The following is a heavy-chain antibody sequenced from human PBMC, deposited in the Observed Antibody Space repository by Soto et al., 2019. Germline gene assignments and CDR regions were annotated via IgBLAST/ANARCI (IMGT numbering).Heavy chain of an antibody. V-gene: IGHV3-13*05. Sequence: EVQLVESGGGLVQPGGSLRLSCEASGFTFRNYDMHCVRQGTGKGLEWVSGISAAGDQDYADSAEGRFTSARENAQNSSLLQMNSLRVGDTAVYYCARTDRDFYGLDVWGQGTTVIGSS. CDR3: ARTDRDFYGLDV. CDR2: ISAAGDQ. J-gene: IGHJ6*02. CDR1: GFTFRNYD.